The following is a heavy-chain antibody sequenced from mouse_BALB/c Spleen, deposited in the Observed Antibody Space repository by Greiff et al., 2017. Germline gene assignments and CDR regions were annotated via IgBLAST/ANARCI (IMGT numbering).Heavy chain of an antibody. J-gene: IGHJ1*01. V-gene: IGHV5-17*02. Sequence: EVKVVESGGGLVQPGGSRKLSCAASGFTFSSFGMHWVRQAPEKGLEWVAYISSGSSTIYYADTVKGRFTISRDNPKNTLFLQMTSLRSEDTAMYYCARVPLLRLSYWYFDVWGAGTTVTVSS. CDR2: ISSGSSTI. CDR1: GFTFSSFG. D-gene: IGHD1-2*01. CDR3: ARVPLLRLSYWYFDV.